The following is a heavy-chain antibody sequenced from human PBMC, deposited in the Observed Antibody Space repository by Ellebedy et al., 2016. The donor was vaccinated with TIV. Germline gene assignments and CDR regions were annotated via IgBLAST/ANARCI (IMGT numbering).Heavy chain of an antibody. J-gene: IGHJ4*02. CDR1: GYTFTGYY. V-gene: IGHV1-2*02. Sequence: ASVKVSCKASGYTFTGYYMHWVRQAPGQGLEWMGWINPNSGGTNYAQKFQGRVTMTRDTSISTAYMELSRLRSDDTAVYYCARGRQWELLEGNFDYWGQGTLVTVSS. D-gene: IGHD1-26*01. CDR3: ARGRQWELLEGNFDY. CDR2: INPNSGGT.